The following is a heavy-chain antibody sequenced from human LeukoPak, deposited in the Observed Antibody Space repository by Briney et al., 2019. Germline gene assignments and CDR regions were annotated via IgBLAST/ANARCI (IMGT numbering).Heavy chain of an antibody. CDR1: GGSISSYY. V-gene: IGHV4-59*08. D-gene: IGHD2-15*01. CDR3: ARYNIGVGKYYYYYGMDV. CDR2: IYYSGST. Sequence: SETLSLTCTVSGGSISSYYWSWIRQPPGKGLEWIGYIYYSGSTYYNPSLKSRVTISVDTSKNQFSLKLSSVTAADTAVYYCARYNIGVGKYYYYYGMDVWGQGTTVTVSS. J-gene: IGHJ6*02.